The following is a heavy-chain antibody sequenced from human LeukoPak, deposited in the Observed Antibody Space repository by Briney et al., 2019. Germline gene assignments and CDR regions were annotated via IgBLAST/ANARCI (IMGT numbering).Heavy chain of an antibody. J-gene: IGHJ3*01. Sequence: GGSLRLSCVASGFTFSSYVMHWVRQAPGKGLEWVAVISNDGSNKNYADSVKGRFTISRDNSKNTLYLQMNSLRAEDTAVYYCARRIVVPTAGFHDAFDVWGQGTMVTVSS. CDR1: GFTFSSYV. D-gene: IGHD2-2*01. CDR2: ISNDGSNK. V-gene: IGHV3-30-3*01. CDR3: ARRIVVPTAGFHDAFDV.